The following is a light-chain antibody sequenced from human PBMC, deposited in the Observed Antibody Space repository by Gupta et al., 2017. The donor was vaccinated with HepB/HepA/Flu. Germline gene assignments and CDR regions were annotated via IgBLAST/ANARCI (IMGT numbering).Light chain of an antibody. Sequence: QSVLTQPPSASGTPGQRVTISCSGSSSNVGRDNVYWYQQLPGTAPKLLIYKDDQRPSGVPDRFSGSKSGTSASLAITGLRAEDEADYYCAAWDNSMSGCVFGTGTRLTVL. J-gene: IGLJ1*01. CDR3: AAWDNSMSGCV. V-gene: IGLV1-47*01. CDR2: KDD. CDR1: SSNVGRDN.